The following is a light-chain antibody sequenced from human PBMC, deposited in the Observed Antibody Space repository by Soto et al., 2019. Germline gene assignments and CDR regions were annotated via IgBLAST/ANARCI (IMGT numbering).Light chain of an antibody. CDR2: DAS. J-gene: IGKJ4*01. CDR3: HHRSDWPLT. V-gene: IGKV3-11*01. Sequence: EIVLTQSPATLSLSPGERATLSCRANQNIYSYLVWYQQRPGQAPRLLIYDASTRATGIPARFSGSGSGTAFTLTTISLEPEDFAVYYCHHRSDWPLTFGGGTKVEMK. CDR1: QNIYSY.